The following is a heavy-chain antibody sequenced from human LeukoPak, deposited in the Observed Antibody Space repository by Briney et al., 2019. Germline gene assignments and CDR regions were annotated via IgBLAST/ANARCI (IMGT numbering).Heavy chain of an antibody. CDR1: GFTFSSYE. CDR3: ARGSFGEFFY. D-gene: IGHD3-10*01. CDR2: ISSSGSTI. V-gene: IGHV3-48*03. Sequence: GGSLRLSCAASGFTFSSYEMNWVRQAPAKGLEWVSYISSSGSTIYYADSVKGRFTISRDNAKNSLYVQMNSLRAEDTAVYYCARGSFGEFFYWGQGTLVTVSS. J-gene: IGHJ4*02.